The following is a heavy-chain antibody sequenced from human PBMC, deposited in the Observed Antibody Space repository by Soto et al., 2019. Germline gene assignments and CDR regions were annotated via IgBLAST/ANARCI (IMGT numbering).Heavy chain of an antibody. V-gene: IGHV3-30*18. CDR1: GFTFSSYG. CDR2: ISYDGSNK. Sequence: QVQLVESGGGVDQPGRYLRLSCAASGFTFSSYGMHWVRQAPGKGLEWVAVISYDGSNKYYADSVKGRFTISRDNSKNTLYLQMNSLRAEDTAVYYCAKESGSYFAYWGQGTLVTVSS. D-gene: IGHD1-26*01. CDR3: AKESGSYFAY. J-gene: IGHJ4*02.